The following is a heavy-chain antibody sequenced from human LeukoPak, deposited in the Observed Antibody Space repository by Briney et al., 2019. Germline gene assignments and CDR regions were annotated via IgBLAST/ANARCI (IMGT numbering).Heavy chain of an antibody. J-gene: IGHJ5*02. D-gene: IGHD3-9*01. V-gene: IGHV3-23*01. Sequence: QPGGSLRLSCAASGFTFSTYAMSWVPQAPRKGLECVSTIIDSGGATYYAESVKGRFTISRDNSKNTLYLQMSSLRAEDTATYYCAKDRNYDILTGYNWFDPWGQGTLVTVSS. CDR2: IIDSGGAT. CDR3: AKDRNYDILTGYNWFDP. CDR1: GFTFSTYA.